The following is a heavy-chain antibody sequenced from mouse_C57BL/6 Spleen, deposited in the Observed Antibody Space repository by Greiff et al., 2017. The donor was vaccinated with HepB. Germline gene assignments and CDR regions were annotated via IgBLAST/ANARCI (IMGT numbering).Heavy chain of an antibody. CDR1: GFTFSSYA. V-gene: IGHV5-4*01. D-gene: IGHD3-3*01. Sequence: EVQRVESGGGLVKPGGSLKLSCAASGFTFSSYAMSWVRQTPEKRLEWVATISDGGSYTYYPDNVKGRFTISRDNAKNNLYLQMSHLKSEDTAMYYCAREAGTGDYYAMDYWGQGTSVTVSS. CDR3: AREAGTGDYYAMDY. CDR2: ISDGGSYT. J-gene: IGHJ4*01.